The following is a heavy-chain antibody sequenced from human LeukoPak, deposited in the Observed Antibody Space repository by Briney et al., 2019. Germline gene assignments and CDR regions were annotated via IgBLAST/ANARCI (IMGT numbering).Heavy chain of an antibody. V-gene: IGHV3-33*01. Sequence: GGSLRLSCAASGFTFSSYGMHWVRQAPGKGQEWVAGIWYDGSDKYYADAVKGRFTISRDNPKNTLYLQMNSLRAEDTAVYYCARDTGHIRWGFDYWGQGTLVTVSS. CDR3: ARDTGHIRWGFDY. D-gene: IGHD4-23*01. CDR2: IWYDGSDK. CDR1: GFTFSSYG. J-gene: IGHJ4*02.